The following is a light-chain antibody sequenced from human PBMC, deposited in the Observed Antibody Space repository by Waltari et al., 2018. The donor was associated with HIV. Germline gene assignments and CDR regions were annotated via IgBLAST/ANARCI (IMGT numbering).Light chain of an antibody. J-gene: IGLJ2*01. CDR1: SSNTGSNV. V-gene: IGLV1-44*01. CDR3: SAWDDSLKGVV. Sequence: QSVLPQSPSASGPPGQRVTIPCSGSSSNTGSNVLNWYQHLPGTAPKLLIYYNNQRPSGVPDRFSGSKSGTSASLAISGLQSEDDGSYYCSAWDDSLKGVVFGGGTKLTVL. CDR2: YNN.